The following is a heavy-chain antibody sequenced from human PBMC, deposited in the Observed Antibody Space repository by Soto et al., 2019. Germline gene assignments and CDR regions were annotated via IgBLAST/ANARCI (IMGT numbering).Heavy chain of an antibody. D-gene: IGHD3-22*01. Sequence: QVQLVQSGAEVKKPGASVKVSCKASGYTFTSYGISWVRQAPGQGLEWMGWISAYNGNTNYAQKLQGRVTMTTDTSTSTAYMELRSLRSDDTAVCYCASFITMIVVVNAFDIWGQGTMVTVSS. V-gene: IGHV1-18*01. J-gene: IGHJ3*02. CDR3: ASFITMIVVVNAFDI. CDR1: GYTFTSYG. CDR2: ISAYNGNT.